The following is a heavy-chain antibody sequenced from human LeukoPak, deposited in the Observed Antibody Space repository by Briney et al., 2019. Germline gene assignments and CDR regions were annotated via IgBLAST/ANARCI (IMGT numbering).Heavy chain of an antibody. D-gene: IGHD6-6*01. CDR3: ARHNGSSSHFDY. CDR2: IYPGDSDT. J-gene: IGHJ4*02. V-gene: IGHV5-51*01. Sequence: EYLHISFQGPWYSFTSYWIGWVRPVPGKGLEWMGIIYPGDSDTRYSPSFQGQVTISDDKSIITAYLQWSSLKASDTAMYYCARHNGSSSHFDYWGQGTLVTVPS. CDR1: WYSFTSYW.